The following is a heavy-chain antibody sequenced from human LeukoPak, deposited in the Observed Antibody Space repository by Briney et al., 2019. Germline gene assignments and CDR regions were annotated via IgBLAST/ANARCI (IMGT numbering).Heavy chain of an antibody. CDR1: GYTLTELS. CDR2: FDPEDGET. V-gene: IGHV1-24*01. Sequence: GASVKVSCKVSGYTLTELSMHWVRQAPGKGLEWMGGFDPEDGETIYAQKFQGRVTMTEDTSTDTAYMELSSLRSEDTAVYYCATDRGGSSWYGPYFDYWGQGTLVTVSS. CDR3: ATDRGGSSWYGPYFDY. D-gene: IGHD6-13*01. J-gene: IGHJ4*02.